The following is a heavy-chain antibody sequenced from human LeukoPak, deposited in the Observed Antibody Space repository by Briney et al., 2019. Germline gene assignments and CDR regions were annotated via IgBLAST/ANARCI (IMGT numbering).Heavy chain of an antibody. Sequence: PSETLSLTCTVSGGSISSSSYYWGWIRQPPGKGLEWIGSIYYSGSTYYNPSLKSRVTISVDTSKNQFSLKLSSVTAADTAVYYCAGVVVGRFDYWGQGTLVTVSS. CDR1: GGSISSSSYY. J-gene: IGHJ4*02. V-gene: IGHV4-39*07. CDR3: AGVVVGRFDY. CDR2: IYYSGST. D-gene: IGHD1-26*01.